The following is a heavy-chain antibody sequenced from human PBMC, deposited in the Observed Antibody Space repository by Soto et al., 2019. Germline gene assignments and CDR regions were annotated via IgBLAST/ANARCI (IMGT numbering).Heavy chain of an antibody. CDR3: AAPRAAVPPTRYFDP. J-gene: IGHJ5*02. D-gene: IGHD6-13*01. Sequence: PGGSLRLSFASSGFAFSNFAMSWVRQAPGKGLEWVSAIGSGSRGTHYAESVEDRFTISRDDSKNTLYLQLNSLTAADTAVYYCAAPRAAVPPTRYFDPWGQGTPVTVSS. CDR1: GFAFSNFA. V-gene: IGHV3-23*01. CDR2: IGSGSRGT.